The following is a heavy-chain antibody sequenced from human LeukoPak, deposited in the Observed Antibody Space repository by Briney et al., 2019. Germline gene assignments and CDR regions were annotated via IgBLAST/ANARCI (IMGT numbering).Heavy chain of an antibody. CDR2: IYAGGDT. Sequence: GGSLRLSCAASRISVSNNYMSWVRQAPGKGLEFVSVIYAGGDTFYADSVKGRFTISRDSSKNTLYLHMSSLTPEDTAVYYCAQARSSSGYGPLGLYWGQGTLVTVSS. J-gene: IGHJ1*01. CDR1: RISVSNNY. V-gene: IGHV3-53*01. CDR3: AQARSSSGYGPLGLY. D-gene: IGHD5-12*01.